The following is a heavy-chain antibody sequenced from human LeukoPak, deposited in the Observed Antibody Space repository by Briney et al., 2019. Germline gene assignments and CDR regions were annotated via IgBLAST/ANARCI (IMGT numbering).Heavy chain of an antibody. CDR2: IYYSGNT. CDR3: ARRNDFDI. V-gene: IGHV4-59*08. Sequence: SETLSLTCTVSGGSISGDHWNWIRQPPGKGLEWIGYIYYSGNTNYNPSLKSRVTISVDTSKNQFSLKLSSVTAADTAVYYCARRNDFDIWAKGQWSPSLQ. J-gene: IGHJ3*02. CDR1: GGSISGDH.